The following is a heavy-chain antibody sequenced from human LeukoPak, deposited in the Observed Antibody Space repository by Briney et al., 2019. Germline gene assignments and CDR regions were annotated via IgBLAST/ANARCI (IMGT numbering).Heavy chain of an antibody. CDR2: INHSGST. J-gene: IGHJ6*02. CDR1: GGSFSGYY. Sequence: PSENLSLTCAVYGGSFSGYYWSWIRQPPGKGLEWIGEINHSGSTNYNPSLKSRVTTSVDTSKNQFSLKLSSVTAADTAVYYCARGKSILWWWKYGMDVWGQGTTVTVSS. CDR3: ARGKSILWWWKYGMDV. V-gene: IGHV4-34*01. D-gene: IGHD2-21*01.